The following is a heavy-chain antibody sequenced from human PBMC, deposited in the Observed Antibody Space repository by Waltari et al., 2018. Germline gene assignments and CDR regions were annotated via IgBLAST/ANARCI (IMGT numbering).Heavy chain of an antibody. Sequence: QVQFVQSGAEVKKPGASGKASCQASGYTFTAHSIHWVRQAPGQRLEWLGWINTGNDKTKYSQKFQGRVTMTKDTSANTAYMELSSLRSEDTAVYYCTMWDYGDYSAFQYWGQGTLITVSS. CDR2: INTGNDKT. CDR1: GYTFTAHS. D-gene: IGHD4-17*01. V-gene: IGHV1-3*04. CDR3: TMWDYGDYSAFQY. J-gene: IGHJ4*02.